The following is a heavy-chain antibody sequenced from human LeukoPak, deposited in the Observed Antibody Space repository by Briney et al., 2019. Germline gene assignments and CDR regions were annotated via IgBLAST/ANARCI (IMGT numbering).Heavy chain of an antibody. CDR1: GGSIDRGSSY. Sequence: SETLSLTCTVSGGSIDRGSSYWGWIRQPPGRGLEWIGSIYYSGDTNYSPSLESRVTISVDTSQNQFSLRLTYVTAADTAVYYCARESDFWSGSVAGVFDYWGQGVLVTVSS. V-gene: IGHV4-39*07. J-gene: IGHJ4*02. CDR3: ARESDFWSGSVAGVFDY. CDR2: IYYSGDT. D-gene: IGHD3-3*01.